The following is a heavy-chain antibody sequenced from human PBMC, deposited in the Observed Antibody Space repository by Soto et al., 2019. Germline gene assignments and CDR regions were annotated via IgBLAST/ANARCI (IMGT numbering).Heavy chain of an antibody. V-gene: IGHV4-34*01. CDR2: INHSGST. CDR3: AVRGGMDV. Sequence: QVQLQQWGAGLLKPSETLSLTCAVYGGSFSGYYWSWIRQPPGKGLEWIGEINHSGSTNDNPSLKSRVTISVDTSKNQFSLKLSSVTAADTAVYYCAVRGGMDVWGQGTTVTVSS. CDR1: GGSFSGYY. J-gene: IGHJ6*02.